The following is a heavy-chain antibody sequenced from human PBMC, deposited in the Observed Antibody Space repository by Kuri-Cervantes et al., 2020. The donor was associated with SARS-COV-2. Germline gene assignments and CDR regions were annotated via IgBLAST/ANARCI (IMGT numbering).Heavy chain of an antibody. V-gene: IGHV3-53*01. Sequence: LSLPCAASGFTVSSNYMSWVRQAPGKGLEWVSVIYSGGSTYYADSVKGRYTISRDNSKNTLYLQMNSLRAEDTAVYYCAAELVAAYGMDVWGQGTTVTVSS. CDR2: IYSGGST. D-gene: IGHD1-7*01. CDR1: GFTVSSNY. CDR3: AAELVAAYGMDV. J-gene: IGHJ6*02.